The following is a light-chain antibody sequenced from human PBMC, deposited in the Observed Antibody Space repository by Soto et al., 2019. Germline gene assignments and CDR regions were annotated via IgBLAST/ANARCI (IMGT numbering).Light chain of an antibody. J-gene: IGKJ4*01. CDR2: TAF. V-gene: IGKV1-39*01. CDR1: QSIRSH. CDR3: QQSYLTPLT. Sequence: DIQMTQPPSFLSASVGDRVTITCRASQSIRSHLNWYQQKPGKAPKVLIYTAFTLQGGVPSRFSGSGSETVFTLTISSLQPEDFATYYCQQSYLTPLTFGGGTKV.